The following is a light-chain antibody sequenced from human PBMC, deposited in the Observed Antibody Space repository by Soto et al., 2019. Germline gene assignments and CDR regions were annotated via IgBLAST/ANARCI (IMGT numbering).Light chain of an antibody. CDR1: SSNIGSKT. CDR2: SNN. J-gene: IGLJ2*01. CDR3: AAWDDSLNGEV. Sequence: QSVLTQPPSASGTPGQRVTISCSGSSSNIGSKTVNWYQQLPGTAPKLLIYSNNQRPSGVPDRFSGSKSGTSASLAISGLQSEDEDDYYCAAWDDSLNGEVFGGGTKVTVL. V-gene: IGLV1-44*01.